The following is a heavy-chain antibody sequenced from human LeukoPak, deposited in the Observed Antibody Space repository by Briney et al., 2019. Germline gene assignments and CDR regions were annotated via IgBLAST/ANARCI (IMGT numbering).Heavy chain of an antibody. CDR3: ARDPSGSYYWEAFDI. D-gene: IGHD1-26*01. V-gene: IGHV3-21*01. Sequence: GGSLRLSCEASGFSFSSYTMNWVRQAPGKGLEWVSSITSTSSYISYADSVKGRFTFSRDNAKNSLYLQMNSLRAEDTAIYYCARDPSGSYYWEAFDIWGQGTMVTVSS. J-gene: IGHJ3*02. CDR2: ITSTSSYI. CDR1: GFSFSSYT.